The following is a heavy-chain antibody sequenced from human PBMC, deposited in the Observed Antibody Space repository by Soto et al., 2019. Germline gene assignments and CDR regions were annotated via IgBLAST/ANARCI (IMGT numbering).Heavy chain of an antibody. CDR1: GGSVSSGSYY. D-gene: IGHD3-3*01. CDR2: IYYSGST. V-gene: IGHV4-61*01. CDR3: ARETRYYDFWSGYPSDYYYGMDV. J-gene: IGHJ6*02. Sequence: QVQLQESGPGLVKPSETLSLTCTVSGGSVSSGSYYWSWIRQPPGKGLEWIGYIYYSGSTNYNPSLKSRVTISVDTSKNQISLKLSSVTAADTAAYYCARETRYYDFWSGYPSDYYYGMDVWGQGTTVTVSS.